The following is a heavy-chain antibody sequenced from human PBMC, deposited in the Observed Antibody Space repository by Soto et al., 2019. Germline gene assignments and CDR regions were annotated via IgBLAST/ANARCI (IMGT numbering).Heavy chain of an antibody. CDR3: ARGVGVYCSGGSCYSGWVDY. D-gene: IGHD2-15*01. CDR2: INHSGST. V-gene: IGHV4-34*01. Sequence: QVQLQQWGAGLLKPSETLSLTCAVYGGSFSGYYWSWIRQPPGKGLEWIGEINHSGSTNYNPSLKRRVTISVDTSKNQFSLKLSCVTAADTAVYYCARGVGVYCSGGSCYSGWVDYWGQGTLVTVSS. J-gene: IGHJ4*02. CDR1: GGSFSGYY.